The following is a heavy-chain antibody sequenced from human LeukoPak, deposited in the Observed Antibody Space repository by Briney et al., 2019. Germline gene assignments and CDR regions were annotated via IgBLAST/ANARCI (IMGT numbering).Heavy chain of an antibody. J-gene: IGHJ6*03. CDR3: AAASSGWPYYYYYYMDV. Sequence: ASVKVSCKVSGYTLTELSMHWVRQAPGKGLEWMGGFDPEDGETIYAQKFQGRVTMTEDTSTDTAYMELSSLRSEDTAVYYCAAASSGWPYYYYYYMDVWGKGTTVTVSS. CDR1: GYTLTELS. D-gene: IGHD6-19*01. V-gene: IGHV1-24*01. CDR2: FDPEDGET.